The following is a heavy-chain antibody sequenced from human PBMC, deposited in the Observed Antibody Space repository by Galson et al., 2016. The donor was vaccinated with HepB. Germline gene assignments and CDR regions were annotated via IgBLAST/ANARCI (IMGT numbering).Heavy chain of an antibody. J-gene: IGHJ4*02. V-gene: IGHV3-7*01. CDR3: AKDIDSSYTAPDS. Sequence: SLRLSCAASGFTFSNFWMTWIRQAPGKGLEWVANIKQDGSEKNYVDSVKGRFTISRDNTKNILYLQMNSLRAEDTAMYYCAKDIDSSYTAPDSWGQGTLVTVSS. D-gene: IGHD5-18*01. CDR1: GFTFSNFW. CDR2: IKQDGSEK.